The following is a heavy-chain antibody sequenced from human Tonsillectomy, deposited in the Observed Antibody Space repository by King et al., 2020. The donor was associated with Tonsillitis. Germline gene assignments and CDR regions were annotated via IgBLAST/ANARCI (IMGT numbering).Heavy chain of an antibody. CDR3: ARTTYYYDSSGYYYFDY. V-gene: IGHV3-7*03. CDR1: GFTFSSYW. CDR2: IKQDRSEK. J-gene: IGHJ4*02. Sequence: VQLVESGGGLVQPGGSLRLSCAASGFTFSSYWMSWVRQAPGKGLEWVANIKQDRSEKYYVDSVKGRFTISRDNAKNSLYLQMNSLRAEDTAVYYCARTTYYYDSSGYYYFDYWGQGTLVTVSS. D-gene: IGHD3-22*01.